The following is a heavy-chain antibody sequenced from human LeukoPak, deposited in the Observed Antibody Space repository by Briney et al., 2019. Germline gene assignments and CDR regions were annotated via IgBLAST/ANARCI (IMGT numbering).Heavy chain of an antibody. J-gene: IGHJ4*02. CDR2: ISAYNGNT. Sequence: ASVKVSCKASGYTFTGYYMHWVRQAPGQGLEWMGWISAYNGNTNYAQKLQGRVTMTTDTSTSTAYMELRSLRSDDTAVYYCARDIEPFGELWDYWGQGTLVTVSS. CDR3: ARDIEPFGELWDY. V-gene: IGHV1-18*04. D-gene: IGHD3-10*01. CDR1: GYTFTGYY.